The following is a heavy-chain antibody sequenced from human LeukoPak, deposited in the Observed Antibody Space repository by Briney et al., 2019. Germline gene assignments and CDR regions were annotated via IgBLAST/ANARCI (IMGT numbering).Heavy chain of an antibody. CDR3: ARDLTPPHCITANCPRGGWSDP. CDR2: LSVDNDNT. D-gene: IGHD3-10*01. V-gene: IGHV1-18*01. CDR1: GYTFSDLD. Sequence: ASVKVSCKASGYTFSDLDFTWMRQAPGQGLEWLGWLSVDNDNTRYGEKFQDRITMTTDTSSSTAYMELRSLRPDDTAVYYCARDLTPPHCITANCPRGGWSDPWGQGTLVTVSS. J-gene: IGHJ5*02.